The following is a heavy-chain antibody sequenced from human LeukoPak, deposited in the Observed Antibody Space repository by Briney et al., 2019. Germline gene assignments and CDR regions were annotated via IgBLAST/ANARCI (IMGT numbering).Heavy chain of an antibody. D-gene: IGHD1-26*01. V-gene: IGHV4-59*08. CDR3: ARHLGEGTYPMDR. J-gene: IGHJ5*02. Sequence: PSETLSLTCTVSGASITDYYWSWIRQTPEMGLEYIGYIHISGKTYNNPSLKGQVTVSLDTSQNQFSLKLTSVTAADTAVYFCARHLGEGTYPMDRWGQGILVTVSS. CDR1: GASITDYY. CDR2: IHISGKT.